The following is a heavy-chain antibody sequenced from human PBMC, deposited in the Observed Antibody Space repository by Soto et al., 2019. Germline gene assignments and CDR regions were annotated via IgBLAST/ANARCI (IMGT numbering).Heavy chain of an antibody. V-gene: IGHV3-30*18. CDR1: GFTFSSYG. D-gene: IGHD3-10*01. CDR2: ISNEGSNK. Sequence: QVQLVESGGGVVQPGRSLRLSCAASGFTFSSYGMHWVRQAPGKGLEWVAVISNEGSNKFYADSVKGRFTISRDNSKNTLDLQMNSLRPMDTAVYYCAKVRVRGVIITNYGMDVRGQGTTVTVSS. CDR3: AKVRVRGVIITNYGMDV. J-gene: IGHJ6*02.